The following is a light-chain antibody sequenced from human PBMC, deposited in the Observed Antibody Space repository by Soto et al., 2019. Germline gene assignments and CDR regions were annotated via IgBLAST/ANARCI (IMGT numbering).Light chain of an antibody. CDR1: SSDVGGYNF. Sequence: QSVLTQPRSVSGSPGQSVTISCPGTSSDVGGYNFVSWYQQHPGKAPKLMIYDVDKRPSGVPDRFSGSKSGYTASLTISGLQAEDEADYFCCSYAGSHTYVFGTGTKVTVL. J-gene: IGLJ1*01. V-gene: IGLV2-11*01. CDR3: CSYAGSHTYV. CDR2: DVD.